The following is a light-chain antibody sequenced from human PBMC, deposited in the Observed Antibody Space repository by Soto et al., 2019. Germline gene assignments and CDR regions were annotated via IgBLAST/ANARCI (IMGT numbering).Light chain of an antibody. J-gene: IGKJ1*01. V-gene: IGKV3-20*01. CDR1: RSLSSTS. Sequence: EIVLTHSPGTLSLSPGERAALSCRASRSLSSTSLAWYQQRPGQAPRLLIYDVSSRATGIPDRFSGSGSGTDFTLTINRLEPDDFAVYYCQQYGSSPRTFGQGTKVEIK. CDR2: DVS. CDR3: QQYGSSPRT.